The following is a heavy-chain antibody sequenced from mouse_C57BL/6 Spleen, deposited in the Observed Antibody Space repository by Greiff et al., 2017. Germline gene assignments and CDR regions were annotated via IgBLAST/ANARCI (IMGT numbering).Heavy chain of an antibody. CDR1: GYTFTDYN. Sequence: VHVKQSGPELVKPGASVKIPCKASGYTFTDYNMDWVKQSHGKSLEWIGDINPNNGGTIYNQKFKGKATLTVDKSSSTAYMELRSLTSEDTAVYYCARGNYDSWFAYWGQGTLVTVSA. CDR3: ARGNYDSWFAY. CDR2: INPNNGGT. D-gene: IGHD1-1*01. V-gene: IGHV1-18*01. J-gene: IGHJ3*01.